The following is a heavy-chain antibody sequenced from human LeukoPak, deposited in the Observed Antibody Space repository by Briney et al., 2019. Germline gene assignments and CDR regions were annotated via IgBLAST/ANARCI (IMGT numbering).Heavy chain of an antibody. CDR1: GFTFSSYA. J-gene: IGHJ4*02. V-gene: IGHV3-23*01. CDR2: ISGSGGST. Sequence: GGSLRLSCAASGFTFSSYAMSWVRQAPGKGLEWVSAISGSGGSTYYADSVKGRFTISRDNSKNTLYLQMNSLRAEDTAVYYCAKVSAFLRYFDLNPAGYYFDYWGQGTLVTVSS. CDR3: AKVSAFLRYFDLNPAGYYFDY. D-gene: IGHD3-9*01.